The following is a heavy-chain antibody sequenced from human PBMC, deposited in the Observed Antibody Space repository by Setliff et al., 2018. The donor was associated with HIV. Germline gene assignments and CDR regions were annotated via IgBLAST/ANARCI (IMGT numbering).Heavy chain of an antibody. Sequence: PSETLSLTCTVSGGSVSGYFWSWIRQPPGRGLEWIGYIYYDGTTNSNPSLKSRVTISVTTSKNQFSLKLSSVTAADTALYFCERATFGSTSSGINYYMDVWGKGTTVTVSS. CDR3: ERATFGSTSSGINYYMDV. V-gene: IGHV4-59*02. CDR2: IYYDGTT. J-gene: IGHJ6*03. CDR1: GGSVSGYF. D-gene: IGHD3-10*01.